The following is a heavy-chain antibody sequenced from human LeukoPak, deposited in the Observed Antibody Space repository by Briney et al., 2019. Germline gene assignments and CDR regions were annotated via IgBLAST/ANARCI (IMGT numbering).Heavy chain of an antibody. CDR1: GFTFSSYG. Sequence: GGSLRLSCAASGFTFSSYGMHWVRQAPGKGLEWVAVVPSGGGTKYYADSVKGRFTISRDNSKNTLYLQMNSLKTEDTAVYYCAKEGDGAARFAFDIWGQGTMVTVSS. J-gene: IGHJ3*02. CDR2: VPSGGGTK. CDR3: AKEGDGAARFAFDI. D-gene: IGHD6-6*01. V-gene: IGHV3-30*02.